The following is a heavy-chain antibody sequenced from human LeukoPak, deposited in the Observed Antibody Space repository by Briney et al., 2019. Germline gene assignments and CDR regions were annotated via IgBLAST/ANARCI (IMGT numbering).Heavy chain of an antibody. CDR3: ARVRYYDSSGPFDY. Sequence: PGGSLRLSCAASGFTFYDYGMSWVRHAPGKGLEWVSGINWNGGSTGYADSMKGRFTISRDNAKNSLYLQMNSLRAEDTALYYCARVRYYDSSGPFDYWGQGTLVTVSS. V-gene: IGHV3-20*04. D-gene: IGHD3-22*01. CDR1: GFTFYDYG. CDR2: INWNGGST. J-gene: IGHJ4*02.